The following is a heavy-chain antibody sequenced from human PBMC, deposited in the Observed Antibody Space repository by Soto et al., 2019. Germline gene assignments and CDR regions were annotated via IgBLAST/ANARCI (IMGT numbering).Heavy chain of an antibody. CDR3: TTESSEYSSYAPFDY. D-gene: IGHD6-6*01. V-gene: IGHV3-15*01. J-gene: IGHJ4*02. CDR1: GFTFSNAW. Sequence: SGGSLRLSCAASGFTFSNAWMSWVRQAPGKGLEWVGRIKSKTDGGTTDYAAPVKGRFTISRDDSKNTLYLQMNSLKTEDTAVYYCTTESSEYSSYAPFDYWGQGTLVTVSS. CDR2: IKSKTDGGTT.